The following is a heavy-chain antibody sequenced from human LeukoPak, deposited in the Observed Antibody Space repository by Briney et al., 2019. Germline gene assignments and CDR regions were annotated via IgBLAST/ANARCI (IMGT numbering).Heavy chain of an antibody. J-gene: IGHJ5*02. V-gene: IGHV4-59*12. CDR3: ARGASGFDP. CDR1: GGSISSYY. D-gene: IGHD3-10*01. CDR2: IYYSGST. Sequence: SETLSLTCTVSGGSISSYYWSWIRQPPGKGLEWIGYIYYSGSTNYNPSLKSRVTMSVDTSKNQFSLQLNSVTPEDTALYYCARGASGFDPWGQGTLVTVSS.